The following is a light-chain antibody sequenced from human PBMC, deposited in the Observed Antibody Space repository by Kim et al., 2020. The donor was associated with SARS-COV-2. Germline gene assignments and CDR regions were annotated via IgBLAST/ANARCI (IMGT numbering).Light chain of an antibody. CDR1: QSVSNY. CDR2: DVS. J-gene: IGKJ4*01. Sequence: EIVLTQSPATLSLSPGERATLSCRASQSVSNYLAWYQQKPGQPPRLLIYDVSNRAAGIPARFSGSGSGTDFTLTISSLEPEDFAVYYCQQRNHWPPLTFGGGTKVDIK. V-gene: IGKV3-11*01. CDR3: QQRNHWPPLT.